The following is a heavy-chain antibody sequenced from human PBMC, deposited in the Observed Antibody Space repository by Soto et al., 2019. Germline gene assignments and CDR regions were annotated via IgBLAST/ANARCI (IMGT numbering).Heavy chain of an antibody. D-gene: IGHD6-19*01. V-gene: IGHV3-23*01. Sequence: EVQLLESGGGLVQPGGSLRLSCAASGFTFSSYAMTWVRQAPGKGLEWVSTISRGGDSTYYRDSVKGRFTISRDNSKNTVYLQMNSLRAEDTAGYYCAKTDKFNPQSSGWANRFDYWGPGTLVTVSS. CDR1: GFTFSSYA. J-gene: IGHJ4*02. CDR2: ISRGGDST. CDR3: AKTDKFNPQSSGWANRFDY.